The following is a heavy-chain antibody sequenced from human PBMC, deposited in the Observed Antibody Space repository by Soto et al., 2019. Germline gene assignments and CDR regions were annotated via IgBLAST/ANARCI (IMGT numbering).Heavy chain of an antibody. Sequence: GGSLRLSCAASGFTFSSYSMNWVRQAPGKGLEWVSSISSSSSYIYYADSVKGRFTISRDNAKNSLYLQMNSLRAEDTDVYYCARDRVAARSDAFDIWGQGTMVTVSS. D-gene: IGHD6-6*01. V-gene: IGHV3-21*01. CDR2: ISSSSSYI. CDR1: GFTFSSYS. J-gene: IGHJ3*02. CDR3: ARDRVAARSDAFDI.